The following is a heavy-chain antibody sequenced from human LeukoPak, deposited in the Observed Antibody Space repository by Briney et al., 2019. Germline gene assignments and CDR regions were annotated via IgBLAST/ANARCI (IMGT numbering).Heavy chain of an antibody. CDR2: ISGSGGST. CDR3: AKDNWNDVVFDY. Sequence: GGSLRLSCAASGFTFSSYAMSWVRRAPGKGLEWVSAISGSGGSTYYADSVKGRFTISRDNSKNTLYLQMNSLRAEDTAVYYCAKDNWNDVVFDYWGQGTLVTLSS. D-gene: IGHD1-20*01. CDR1: GFTFSSYA. V-gene: IGHV3-23*01. J-gene: IGHJ4*02.